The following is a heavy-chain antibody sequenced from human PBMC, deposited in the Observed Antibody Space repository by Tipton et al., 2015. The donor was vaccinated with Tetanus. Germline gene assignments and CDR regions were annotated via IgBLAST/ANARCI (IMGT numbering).Heavy chain of an antibody. D-gene: IGHD2-2*01. CDR2: VYYNGNT. CDR3: AREVPAAGHFDS. Sequence: TLSLTCTVSGGSISGSYWNWIRQPPGKGLEWIGYVYYNGNTHYNPALKSRVTISVDTSKNQFSLKLSSVTAADTAIYCCAREVPAAGHFDSWGQGTLVTVSS. CDR1: GGSISGSY. J-gene: IGHJ4*02. V-gene: IGHV4-59*01.